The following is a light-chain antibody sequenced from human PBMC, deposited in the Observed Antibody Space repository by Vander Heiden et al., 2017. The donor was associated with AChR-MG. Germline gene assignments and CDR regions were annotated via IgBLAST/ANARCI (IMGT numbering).Light chain of an antibody. J-gene: IGKJ2*01. Sequence: DIQMTQFPSTLSAHVGDRVTITCRASQGISSRLAWYQQKPGKAPKLLIYMASTLQSGVPSRFSGSESGTEFTLTISSLQADDFATYYCRQDNHYVYTFGQGTKLELK. CDR1: QGISSR. CDR3: RQDNHYVYT. V-gene: IGKV1-5*03. CDR2: MAS.